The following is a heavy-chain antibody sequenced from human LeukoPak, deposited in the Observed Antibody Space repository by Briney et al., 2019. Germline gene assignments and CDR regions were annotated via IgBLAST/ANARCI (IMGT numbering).Heavy chain of an antibody. Sequence: GRSLRLSCVASGFTFRSYGMHWVRQAPGKGLEWVTVISDDGTKKYYADSVKGRFSISRDNSENTLYLQMNSLRSEDTAVYYCAKEQPMTGRGYYFDYWGLGTLVTVSS. CDR2: ISDDGTKK. D-gene: IGHD3-9*01. V-gene: IGHV3-30*18. CDR1: GFTFRSYG. CDR3: AKEQPMTGRGYYFDY. J-gene: IGHJ4*02.